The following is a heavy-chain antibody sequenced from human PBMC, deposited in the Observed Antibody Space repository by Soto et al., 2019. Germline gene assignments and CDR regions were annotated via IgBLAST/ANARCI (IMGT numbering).Heavy chain of an antibody. CDR1: GDRVSSNSAV. J-gene: IGHJ6*02. CDR2: TFYRSKWYN. Sequence: PSETLSLTCAISGDRVSSNSAVWNWIMQSPSRGLEWLGRTFYRSKWYNDYAVSVKSRITINPDTSKNQFSLQLNSVTPEDTAVYYCAREGGNRYYYYGMDVWGQGTTVTVSS. V-gene: IGHV6-1*01. CDR3: AREGGNRYYYYGMDV. D-gene: IGHD1-26*01.